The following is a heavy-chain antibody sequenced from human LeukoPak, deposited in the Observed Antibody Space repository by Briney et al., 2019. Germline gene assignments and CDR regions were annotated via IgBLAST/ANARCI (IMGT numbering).Heavy chain of an antibody. Sequence: GGSLRLSCVACGFTFSDYYMNWIRQAPGRGLEWVSYISGSGSDFYYADSVKGRFTISRDNAKNSLYLQMNSLRVEDTAVYYCARSIGSYYTMDVWGQGTTVTVSS. J-gene: IGHJ6*02. CDR2: ISGSGSDF. D-gene: IGHD3-22*01. CDR1: GFTFSDYY. CDR3: ARSIGSYYTMDV. V-gene: IGHV3-11*01.